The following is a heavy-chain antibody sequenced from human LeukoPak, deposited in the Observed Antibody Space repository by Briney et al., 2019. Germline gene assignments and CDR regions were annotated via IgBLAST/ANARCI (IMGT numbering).Heavy chain of an antibody. Sequence: SETLSLTCTVSGGSINNYYWSWIRQPPGKGLEWIGYIYYSGSTNYNPSLKSRVTISVDTSKNQFSLRLSSVTAADAAVYFCARTYCGGDCNFDSWGQGTLVTVSS. CDR1: GGSINNYY. CDR2: IYYSGST. CDR3: ARTYCGGDCNFDS. J-gene: IGHJ4*02. D-gene: IGHD2-21*02. V-gene: IGHV4-59*01.